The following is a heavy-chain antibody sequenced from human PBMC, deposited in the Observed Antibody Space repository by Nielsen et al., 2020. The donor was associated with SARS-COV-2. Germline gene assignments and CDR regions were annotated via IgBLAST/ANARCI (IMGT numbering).Heavy chain of an antibody. CDR2: ISWNSGSI. CDR3: ARIITIFGVVIALDY. D-gene: IGHD3-3*01. J-gene: IGHJ4*02. Sequence: GGSLRLSCAASGFTFDDYAMHWVRQAPGKGLEWVSGISWNSGSIGYADSVKGRFTISRDNAKNSLYLQMNSLRAEDTAVYYCARIITIFGVVIALDYWGQGTLVTVSS. V-gene: IGHV3-9*01. CDR1: GFTFDDYA.